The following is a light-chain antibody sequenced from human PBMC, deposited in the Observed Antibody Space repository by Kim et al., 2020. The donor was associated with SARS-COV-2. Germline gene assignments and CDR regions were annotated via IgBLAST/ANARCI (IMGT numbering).Light chain of an antibody. CDR3: QQRRAWPVT. Sequence: LSPGERASISCRASQSVDIYLAWYQQRPGQAPRLLIYDTSNRATGIPTRFTGSGSGTDFTLTVSGLEPEDFAVYYCQQRRAWPVTFGQGTRLEIK. CDR1: QSVDIY. V-gene: IGKV3-11*01. J-gene: IGKJ5*01. CDR2: DTS.